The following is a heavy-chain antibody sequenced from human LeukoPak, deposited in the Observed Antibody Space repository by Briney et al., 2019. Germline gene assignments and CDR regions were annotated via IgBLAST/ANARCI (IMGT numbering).Heavy chain of an antibody. D-gene: IGHD6-13*01. V-gene: IGHV3-30*02. J-gene: IGHJ4*02. Sequence: GGSLRLSCAASGFTFSNYDMHWVRQAPGKGLKWVAFIRYDGSNKYYADSVKGRFISRDHSKNTLYLQMNSLRAEDTAVYYCAREQQQLGGILDYWGQGTLVTVSS. CDR1: GFTFSNYD. CDR3: AREQQQLGGILDY. CDR2: IRYDGSNK.